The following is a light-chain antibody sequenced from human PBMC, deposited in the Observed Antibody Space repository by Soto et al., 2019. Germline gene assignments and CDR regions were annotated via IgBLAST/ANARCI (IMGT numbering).Light chain of an antibody. V-gene: IGKV3-15*01. J-gene: IGKJ2*01. CDR2: GAS. CDR1: QSVSNN. CDR3: QQYNNWPPQYT. Sequence: EIVMTQSPATLSVSPGERVTLSCRASQSVSNNLAWYQQKPGQTPRLLIYGASTRATGIPVRFSGSGSGTEFTLTISSLQSEDFAVYYCQQYNNWPPQYTFGQGTKLEIK.